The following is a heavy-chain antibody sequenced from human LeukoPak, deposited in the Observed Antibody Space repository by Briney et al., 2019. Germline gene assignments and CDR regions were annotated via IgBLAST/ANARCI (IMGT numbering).Heavy chain of an antibody. Sequence: SETLSLTCTVSGCSSTSSSFYWGWLPQPPGQGLEWIVTPYYSWRTYYNPSLSLRVTISLVTSKNQFSLKLTSVTAADTALYYCASIAVTESLYYFDYWGRGTLVTVSS. V-gene: IGHV4-39*01. J-gene: IGHJ4*02. CDR3: ASIAVTESLYYFDY. CDR2: PYYSWRT. CDR1: GCSSTSSSFY. D-gene: IGHD6-19*01.